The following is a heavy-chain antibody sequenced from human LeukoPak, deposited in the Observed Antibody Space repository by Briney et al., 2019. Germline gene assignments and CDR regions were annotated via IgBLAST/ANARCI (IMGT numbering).Heavy chain of an antibody. CDR3: ASHPVSYGFEDYYYYYMDV. Sequence: ASVKVSCKASGYTFTSYYMHWVRQAPGQGLEWMGIINPSGGSTSYAQKFQGRVTMTRDTSISTAYMELSSLRSDDTAVYYCASHPVSYGFEDYYYYYMDVWGKGTTVTISS. D-gene: IGHD5-18*01. CDR2: INPSGGST. V-gene: IGHV1-46*01. CDR1: GYTFTSYY. J-gene: IGHJ6*03.